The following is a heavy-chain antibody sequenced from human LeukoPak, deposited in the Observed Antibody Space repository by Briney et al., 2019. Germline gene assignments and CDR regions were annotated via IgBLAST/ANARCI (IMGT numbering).Heavy chain of an antibody. V-gene: IGHV4-59*01. J-gene: IGHJ4*02. CDR3: TRGAGWLIDY. Sequence: PSETLSLTCTVSDDSISDYYRGWIRQPPGKGLEWIGYFYSSGRSTYNPSLKSRVTISADTSENHFSLKLNSVTTADTAVYYCTRGAGWLIDYWGQGILVTVSS. CDR1: DDSISDYY. CDR2: FYSSGRS. D-gene: IGHD3-16*01.